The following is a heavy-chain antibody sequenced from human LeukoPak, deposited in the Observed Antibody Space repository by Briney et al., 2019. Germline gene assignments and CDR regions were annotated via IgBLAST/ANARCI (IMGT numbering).Heavy chain of an antibody. CDR1: GFTFDDYA. V-gene: IGHV3-9*01. Sequence: GRSLRLSCAASGFTFDDYAMDWVRHAPGKGLEWVSGISWNSGSLGYADSVKGRFTISRDNAKNSLYLQMNSLRVEDTALYYCARDIRNYYGSGSYSYWGQGTLLTVSS. CDR2: ISWNSGSL. CDR3: ARDIRNYYGSGSYSY. D-gene: IGHD3-10*01. J-gene: IGHJ4*02.